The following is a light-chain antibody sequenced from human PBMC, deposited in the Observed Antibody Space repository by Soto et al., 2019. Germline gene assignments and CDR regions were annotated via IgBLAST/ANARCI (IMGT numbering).Light chain of an antibody. CDR2: EVS. J-gene: IGLJ1*01. V-gene: IGLV2-14*01. CDR3: SSFISSNTQV. CDR1: SSDVGTYNY. Sequence: QSALTQPASVSGSPGQSITISCTGTSSDVGTYNYVSWYQQHPGKVPKLMIYEVSNRPSGVSSRFSGSKSGNTASLTISGLQADDEADYYCSSFISSNTQVFGTGTKVTVL.